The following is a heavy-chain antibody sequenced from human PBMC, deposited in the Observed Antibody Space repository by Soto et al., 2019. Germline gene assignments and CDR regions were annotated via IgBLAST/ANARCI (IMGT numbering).Heavy chain of an antibody. CDR1: GGSISSYY. D-gene: IGHD2-15*01. V-gene: IGHV4-59*08. CDR3: AGTRYCSGGSCYSDAFDI. J-gene: IGHJ3*02. CDR2: IYYSGST. Sequence: SETLSLTCTVSGGSISSYYWSWIRQPPGKGLEWIGYIYYSGSTNYNPSLKSRVTISVDTSKNQFSLKLCTLTAADTAVYYCAGTRYCSGGSCYSDAFDIWGQGTMVTVSS.